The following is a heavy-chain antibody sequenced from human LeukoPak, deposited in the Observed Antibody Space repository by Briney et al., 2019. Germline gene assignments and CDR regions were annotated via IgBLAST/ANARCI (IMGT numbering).Heavy chain of an antibody. J-gene: IGHJ4*02. V-gene: IGHV1-2*02. CDR1: GYTFTGYY. D-gene: IGHD2-21*02. Sequence: ASVKVSCKASGYTFTGYYMHWVRQAPGQGLEWMGWIYPNSGGTNYAQRFQGRVTMTRDTSISTAFMELSSLRSDDTAVYFCASISYCGGDCYSAPDYWGQGTLVTVSS. CDR3: ASISYCGGDCYSAPDY. CDR2: IYPNSGGT.